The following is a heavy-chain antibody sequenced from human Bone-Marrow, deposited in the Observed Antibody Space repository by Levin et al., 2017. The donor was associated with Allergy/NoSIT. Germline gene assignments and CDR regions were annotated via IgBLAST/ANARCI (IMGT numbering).Heavy chain of an antibody. CDR3: ARQRGGSYYRPKYGMDV. J-gene: IGHJ6*02. CDR2: IYPGDSDT. V-gene: IGHV5-51*01. D-gene: IGHD1-26*01. Sequence: PSASVKVSCKGSGYSFTSYWIGWVRQMPGKGLEWMGIIYPGDSDTRYSPSFQGQVTISADKSISTAYLQWSSLKASDTAMYYCARQRGGSYYRPKYGMDVWGQGTTVTVSS. CDR1: GYSFTSYW.